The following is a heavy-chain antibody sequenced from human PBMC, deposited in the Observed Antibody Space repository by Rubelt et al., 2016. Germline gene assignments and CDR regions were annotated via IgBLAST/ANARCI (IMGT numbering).Heavy chain of an antibody. J-gene: IGHJ6*03. D-gene: IGHD3-3*01. V-gene: IGHV1-69*09. CDR2: IIPILGIA. CDR1: GGTFSSYA. Sequence: QVQLVQSGAEVKKPGSSVKVSCKASGGTFSSYAISWVRQAPGQGLEWMGWIIPILGIANYAEKFQGRVTITADKSTSTAYMELGSLRSEDTAVYYCASAFGVVAYYMDVWGKGTTVTVSS. CDR3: ASAFGVVAYYMDV.